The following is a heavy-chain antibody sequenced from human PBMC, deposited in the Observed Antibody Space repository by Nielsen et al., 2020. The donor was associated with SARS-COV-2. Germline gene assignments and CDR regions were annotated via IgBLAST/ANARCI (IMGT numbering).Heavy chain of an antibody. V-gene: IGHV4-39*01. CDR1: GGSISSSSYY. D-gene: IGHD2-21*02. J-gene: IGHJ4*02. CDR3: ARVHHEEYCGGDCYSFDY. Sequence: GSLRLSCTVSGGSISSSSYYWGWIRQPPGKGLEWIGSIYYSGSTYYNPSLKSRVTISVDTSKNQFSLKLSSVTAADTAVYYCARVHHEEYCGGDCYSFDYWGQGTLVTVSS. CDR2: IYYSGST.